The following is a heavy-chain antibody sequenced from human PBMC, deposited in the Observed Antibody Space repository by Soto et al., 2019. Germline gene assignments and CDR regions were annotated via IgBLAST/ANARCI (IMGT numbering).Heavy chain of an antibody. CDR2: INHSGST. J-gene: IGHJ6*02. CDR3: ASLSIVVVNGSLYYYYGMDV. Sequence: LSLTCAVYGGSFSGYYWSWTRQPPGKGLEWIGEINHSGSTNYNPSLKSRVTISVDTSKNQFSLKLSSVTAADTAVYYCASLSIVVVNGSLYYYYGMDVWGQGTTVTAP. CDR1: GGSFSGYY. V-gene: IGHV4-34*01. D-gene: IGHD3-22*01.